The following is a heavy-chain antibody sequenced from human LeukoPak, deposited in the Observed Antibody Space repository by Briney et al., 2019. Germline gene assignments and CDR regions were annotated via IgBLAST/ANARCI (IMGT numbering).Heavy chain of an antibody. CDR1: GYTFTSYY. V-gene: IGHV1-46*01. D-gene: IGHD5-24*01. CDR2: INPSGGST. Sequence: GASVKVSCKASGYTFTSYYMHWVRQAPGQGLEWMGMINPSGGSTSYAQKFQGRVTMTRDTSTSTVYMELSSLRSEDTAVYYCARRQPWGRDGYHGGFDYWGQGTLVTVSS. J-gene: IGHJ4*02. CDR3: ARRQPWGRDGYHGGFDY.